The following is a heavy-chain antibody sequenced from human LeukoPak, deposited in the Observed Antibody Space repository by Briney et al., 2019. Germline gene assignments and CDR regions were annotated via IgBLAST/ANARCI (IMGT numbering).Heavy chain of an antibody. Sequence: ASVKVSCKASGYTFTSYAMNWVRQAAGQGLEWMGWINTNTGNPTYAQGFTGRFVFSLDTSVSTAYLQICSLKAEDTAVYYCARREHYDFWSGYLSNYYYYGMDVWGQGTTVTVSS. CDR3: ARREHYDFWSGYLSNYYYYGMDV. V-gene: IGHV7-4-1*01. D-gene: IGHD3-3*01. CDR1: GYTFTSYA. CDR2: INTNTGNP. J-gene: IGHJ6*02.